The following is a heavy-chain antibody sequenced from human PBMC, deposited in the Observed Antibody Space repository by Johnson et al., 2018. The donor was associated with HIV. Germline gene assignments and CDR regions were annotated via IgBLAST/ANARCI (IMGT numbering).Heavy chain of an antibody. D-gene: IGHD3-22*01. CDR2: ISGSGGST. CDR3: AKDRTYYDRRAEDAFDI. CDR1: GFTVSSNY. Sequence: VQLVESGGGLIQPGGSLRLSCAASGFTVSSNYMSWVRQPPGKGLEWVSAISGSGGSTYYADSVKGRFTISRDNSKNTLYLQMNSLRAEDTAVYYCAKDRTYYDRRAEDAFDIWGQGTMVTVSS. J-gene: IGHJ3*02. V-gene: IGHV3-23*04.